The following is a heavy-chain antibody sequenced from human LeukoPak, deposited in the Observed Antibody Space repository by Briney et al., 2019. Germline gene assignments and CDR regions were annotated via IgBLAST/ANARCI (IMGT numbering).Heavy chain of an antibody. Sequence: NPSETLSLTCAVYGGSFSGYYWSWIRQPPGKGLEWIGEINHSGSTNYNPSLKSRVTISVDKSKNQFFLKLSSVTAADTAVYYCARRDYYDSTGYYSEGDWGQGTLVTVSS. J-gene: IGHJ4*02. CDR1: GGSFSGYY. V-gene: IGHV4-34*01. D-gene: IGHD3-22*01. CDR3: ARRDYYDSTGYYSEGD. CDR2: INHSGST.